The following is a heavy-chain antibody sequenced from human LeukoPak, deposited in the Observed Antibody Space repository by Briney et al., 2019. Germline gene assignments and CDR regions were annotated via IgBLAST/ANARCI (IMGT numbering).Heavy chain of an antibody. CDR2: INHSGST. D-gene: IGHD6-19*01. J-gene: IGHJ5*02. CDR3: ARGLGEDSSGWYWYNWFDP. CDR1: GGSFSGYY. Sequence: PSETLSLTCAVYGGSFSGYYWSLIRQPPGKGLEWIGEINHSGSTNYNPSLKSRVTISVDTSKNQFSLKLSSVTAADTAVYYCARGLGEDSSGWYWYNWFDPWGQGTLVTVSS. V-gene: IGHV4-34*01.